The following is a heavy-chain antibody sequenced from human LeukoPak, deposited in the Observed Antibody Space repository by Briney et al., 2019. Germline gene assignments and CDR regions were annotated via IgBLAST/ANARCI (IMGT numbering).Heavy chain of an antibody. CDR3: ARDSLKKTGPSRAFDI. CDR1: GFTFSDYY. V-gene: IGHV3-11*01. CDR2: ISSSGSNI. D-gene: IGHD3-10*01. J-gene: IGHJ3*02. Sequence: GGSLRLSCAASGFTFSDYYMSWIRQAPGKGLKGVSYISSSGSNIYYADSVKGRFTISRDNAKNSLYLQMNSLRADDTAVYYCARDSLKKTGPSRAFDIWGQGTMVTVSS.